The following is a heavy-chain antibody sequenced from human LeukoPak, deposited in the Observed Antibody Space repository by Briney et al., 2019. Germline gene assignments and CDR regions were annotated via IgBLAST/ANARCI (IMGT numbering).Heavy chain of an antibody. D-gene: IGHD2-2*01. J-gene: IGHJ4*02. CDR1: GGSISSYY. CDR3: ARARSPFLGYCSSTSCEGQYYFDY. V-gene: IGHV4-59*01. Sequence: PSETLSLTCTVSGGSISSYYWSWIRQPPGKGLEWIGYIYCSGSTNYNPSLKSRVTISVDTSKNQFSLKLSSVTAADTAVCYCARARSPFLGYCSSTSCEGQYYFDYWGQGTLVTVSS. CDR2: IYCSGST.